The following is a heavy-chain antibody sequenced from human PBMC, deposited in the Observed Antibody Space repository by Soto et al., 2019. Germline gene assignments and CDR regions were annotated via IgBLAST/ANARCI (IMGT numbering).Heavy chain of an antibody. V-gene: IGHV1-18*01. CDR2: ISAYNGNT. J-gene: IGHJ4*02. CDR1: GYTFTNYA. Sequence: QVQLVQSGAEVKKPGASVKVSCKASGYTFTNYAFSWVRQAPGQGLEWMGWISAYNGNTNYPQKLQGRVTMTTDTSPSTAYMELRTLRSADTAVYYCARDLAAAGAFDCWGQGTLVTFSS. D-gene: IGHD6-13*01. CDR3: ARDLAAAGAFDC.